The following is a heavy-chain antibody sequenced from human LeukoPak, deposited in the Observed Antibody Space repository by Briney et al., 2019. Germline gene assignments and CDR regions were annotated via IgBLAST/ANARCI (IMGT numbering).Heavy chain of an antibody. CDR1: GFTFSSYA. Sequence: GGSLRLSCAASGFTFSSYAMSWVRQAPGKGLEWVSAISGSGGSTYYADSVKGRFTISRDNSKNTLYLQMNSLRAEDTAVYYCARVYCSGGSCPDYWGQGTLVTVSS. D-gene: IGHD2-15*01. CDR2: ISGSGGST. V-gene: IGHV3-23*01. J-gene: IGHJ4*02. CDR3: ARVYCSGGSCPDY.